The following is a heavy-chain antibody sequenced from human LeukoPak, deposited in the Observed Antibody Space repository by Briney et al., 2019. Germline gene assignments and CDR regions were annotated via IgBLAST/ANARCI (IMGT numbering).Heavy chain of an antibody. CDR1: GGSISSSNW. Sequence: PSETLSLTCAVSGGSISSSNWWSWVRQPPGKGLEWIGEIYHSGSTNYNPSLKSRVTISVDTSKNQFSLKLSSVTAADTAVYYCARGKKSSYDSSGYYSTHHFDYWGQGTLVTVSS. CDR2: IYHSGST. V-gene: IGHV4-4*02. D-gene: IGHD3-22*01. CDR3: ARGKKSSYDSSGYYSTHHFDY. J-gene: IGHJ4*02.